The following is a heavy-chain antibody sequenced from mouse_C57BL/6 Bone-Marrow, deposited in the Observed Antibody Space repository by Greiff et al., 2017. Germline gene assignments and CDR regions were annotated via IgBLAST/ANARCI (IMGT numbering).Heavy chain of an antibody. CDR1: GFTFSDYY. CDR2: ISNGGGST. J-gene: IGHJ3*01. Sequence: GAVQPGGSLKLSCAASGFTFSDYYMYWVRQTPEKRLEWVAYISNGGGSTYYPDTVKGRFTISRDNAKNTLYLQMSRLKSEDTAMYYCARPTGPWFAYWGQGTLVTVSA. D-gene: IGHD4-1*01. CDR3: ARPTGPWFAY. V-gene: IGHV5-12*01.